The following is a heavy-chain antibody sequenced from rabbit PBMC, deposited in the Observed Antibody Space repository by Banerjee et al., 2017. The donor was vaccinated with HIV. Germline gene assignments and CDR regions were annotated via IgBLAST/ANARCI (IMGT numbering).Heavy chain of an antibody. J-gene: IGHJ3*01. Sequence: QQQLEESGGGLVKPGGTLTLICKASGIDFSSYYYMCWVRQAPGKGLELIACIHNGDGNTWYATWVNGRFTISRGTSLNTVDLRMTSLTAADTATYFCARDGASSSAVYPIGLDLWGQGTLVTVS. CDR3: ARDGASSSAVYPIGLDL. V-gene: IGHV1S43*01. CDR1: GIDFSSYYY. CDR2: IHNGDGNT. D-gene: IGHD1-1*01.